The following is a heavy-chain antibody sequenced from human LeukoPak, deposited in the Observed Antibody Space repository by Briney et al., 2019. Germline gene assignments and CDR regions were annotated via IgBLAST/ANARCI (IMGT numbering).Heavy chain of an antibody. CDR1: GGSVSGYY. J-gene: IGHJ4*02. Sequence: SETLSLTCTVSGGSVSGYYWSWIRQPPGKGLAWVGYISYSGSTKYNPSLKSRVTISVDTPKNQSSLKLSSVTAADTAVYYCARDRDGYNYFDYWGQGTLVTVSS. V-gene: IGHV4-59*02. CDR3: ARDRDGYNYFDY. CDR2: ISYSGST. D-gene: IGHD5-24*01.